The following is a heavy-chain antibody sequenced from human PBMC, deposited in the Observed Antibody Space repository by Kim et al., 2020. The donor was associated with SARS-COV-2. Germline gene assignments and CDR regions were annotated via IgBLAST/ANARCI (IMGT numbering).Heavy chain of an antibody. J-gene: IGHJ6*02. D-gene: IGHD3-10*01. CDR1: GFTVSSNY. CDR2: MYSGGST. V-gene: IGHV3-66*01. CDR3: ARDRRRNYYGSGSKDYYYGMDV. Sequence: GGSLRLSCAASGFTVSSNYMSWVRQAPGKGLEWVSVMYSGGSTYYADSVKGRFTLSRDNSKNTLYLQMNNLRAEDTAVYYCARDRRRNYYGSGSKDYYYGMDVWVQGTTVTVSS.